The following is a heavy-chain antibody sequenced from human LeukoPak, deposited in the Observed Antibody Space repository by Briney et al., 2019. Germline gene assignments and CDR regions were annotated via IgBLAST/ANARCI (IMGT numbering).Heavy chain of an antibody. J-gene: IGHJ4*02. D-gene: IGHD2-15*01. CDR2: INHSGST. Sequence: SETLSLTCAVYGGSFSGYYWSWIRQPPGKGLEWIGEINHSGSTNYNPSLKSRVTMSVDTSKNQFSLKLSSVTAADTAMYYCARGYCSGASCYAADYWGQGTLVTVSS. CDR1: GGSFSGYY. V-gene: IGHV4-34*01. CDR3: ARGYCSGASCYAADY.